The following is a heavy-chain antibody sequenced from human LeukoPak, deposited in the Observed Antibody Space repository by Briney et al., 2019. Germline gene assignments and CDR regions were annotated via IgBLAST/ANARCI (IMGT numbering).Heavy chain of an antibody. CDR1: GGSISSGSHY. CDR2: MHYSGIT. Sequence: SETLALTCIVSGGSISSGSHYWGWIRQPPGKGLEWTGSMHYSGITYYNPSLTSRVTISVDTSKNQFSLRLTSVTAADTAVYYCARVTYGSGSFKDYDYGMDVWGQGTTVTVSS. V-gene: IGHV4-39*01. J-gene: IGHJ6*02. CDR3: ARVTYGSGSFKDYDYGMDV. D-gene: IGHD3-10*01.